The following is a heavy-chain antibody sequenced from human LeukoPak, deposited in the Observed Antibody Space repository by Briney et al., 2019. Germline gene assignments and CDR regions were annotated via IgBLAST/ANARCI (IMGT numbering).Heavy chain of an antibody. J-gene: IGHJ5*02. CDR2: IHYSGST. CDR3: ARQGGGSYVKWFDP. Sequence: SETLSLTCTVSGGSISSYYWSWIRQPPGKGLEWIGYIHYSGSTNYNPSLKCRVTISVDTSKNQFSLKVSSVTAADTAVYYCARQGGGSYVKWFDPWGQGTLVTVSS. CDR1: GGSISSYY. D-gene: IGHD1-26*01. V-gene: IGHV4-59*08.